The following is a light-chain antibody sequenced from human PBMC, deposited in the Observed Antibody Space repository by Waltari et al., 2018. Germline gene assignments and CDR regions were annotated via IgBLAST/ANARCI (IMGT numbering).Light chain of an antibody. CDR3: QQYGSSPWT. V-gene: IGKV3-20*01. CDR2: AAS. J-gene: IGKJ1*01. Sequence: EIVLTKSPGTLSLSPGEKATLSCGASQRVSSSYLAWYQQKPGQAPRLLIYAASSRATGIPARISGSGSGTDFTLTISRLEPEDFAVYYCQQYGSSPWTFGQGTKVEIK. CDR1: QRVSSSY.